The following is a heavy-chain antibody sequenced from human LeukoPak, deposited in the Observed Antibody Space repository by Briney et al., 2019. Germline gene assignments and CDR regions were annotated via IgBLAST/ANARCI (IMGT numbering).Heavy chain of an antibody. V-gene: IGHV3-23*01. CDR2: ITTGGDTT. CDR3: ARGVEPLAANTLAY. CDR1: GFTFISYA. J-gene: IGHJ4*02. Sequence: PGGSLRLSCAASGFTFISYAMAWVRQAPGKGLEWVSAITTGGDTTYYADSVKGRFTISRDNSKNTLYLQMNSLSPDDTAVYYCARGVEPLAANTLAYWGQGTLVTVSS. D-gene: IGHD1-14*01.